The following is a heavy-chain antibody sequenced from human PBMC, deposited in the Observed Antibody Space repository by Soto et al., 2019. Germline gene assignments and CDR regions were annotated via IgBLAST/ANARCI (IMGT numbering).Heavy chain of an antibody. CDR1: GFTFSSYA. CDR3: AKCSPRYSSGLKAYYFDY. D-gene: IGHD6-19*01. V-gene: IGHV3-23*01. Sequence: EVQLLESGGGLVQPGGSLRLSCAASGFTFSSYAMSWVRQAPGKGLEWVSTISGSGGSTYYADSVKGRFTISRDNSKNTLYLQVNSLRAEDTAVYYCAKCSPRYSSGLKAYYFDYWGREPWSPSPQ. J-gene: IGHJ4*02. CDR2: ISGSGGST.